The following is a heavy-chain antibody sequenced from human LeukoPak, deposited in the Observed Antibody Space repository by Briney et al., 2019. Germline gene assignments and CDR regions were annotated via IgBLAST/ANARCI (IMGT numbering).Heavy chain of an antibody. D-gene: IGHD3-3*01. V-gene: IGHV3-21*01. CDR1: GFTFSSYS. Sequence: GGSLRLSCAASGFTFSSYSMNWVRQAPGKGLEWVSSISSSSSYIYYADSVKGRFTISRDNSRNTLFLQVNSLRAEDTAVYYCARAERNAGVFDYWGQGTLVTVSS. CDR2: ISSSSSYI. J-gene: IGHJ4*02. CDR3: ARAERNAGVFDY.